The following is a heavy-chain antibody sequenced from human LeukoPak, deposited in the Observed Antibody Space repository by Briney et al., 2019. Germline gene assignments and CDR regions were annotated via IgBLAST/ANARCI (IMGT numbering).Heavy chain of an antibody. CDR3: AKESPKYYFDY. Sequence: GGSLRLYCAASGFTFSSYGMHWVRQAPGKGLEWVAVISYDGSNKYYADSVKGRFTISRDNSKNTLYLQMNSLRAKDTAVYYCAKESPKYYFDYWGQGTLVTVSS. CDR2: ISYDGSNK. CDR1: GFTFSSYG. V-gene: IGHV3-30*18. J-gene: IGHJ4*02.